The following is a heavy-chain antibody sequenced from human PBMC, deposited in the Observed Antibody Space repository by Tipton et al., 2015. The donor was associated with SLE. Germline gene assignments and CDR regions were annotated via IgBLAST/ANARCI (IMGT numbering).Heavy chain of an antibody. CDR3: ARDGGGDMLDF. Sequence: TLSLTCTVSGGSLSGNGYYWAWIRQPPGKGLEWIGTLHYTGFTYYSPSLKSRVTMSVDTSKNQFSLRLTSVTAADTAIYFRARDGGGDMLDFWGQGALVAVSS. D-gene: IGHD3-3*01. CDR2: LHYTGFT. CDR1: GGSLSGNGYY. J-gene: IGHJ4*02. V-gene: IGHV4-39*07.